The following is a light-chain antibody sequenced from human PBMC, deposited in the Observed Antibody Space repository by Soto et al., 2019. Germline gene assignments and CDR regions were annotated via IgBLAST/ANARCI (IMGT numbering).Light chain of an antibody. CDR2: EAS. CDR1: QSISSW. V-gene: IGKV1-5*03. Sequence: DIQMTQSPSTLFASVGDRVTITCRASQSISSWLAWYQQKPGTAPKLLIYEASTLESGVPSRFSGSRSGTEFTLTVSSLQPDDFATYYCQQYNDSFPYTFGQGTKLEIK. CDR3: QQYNDSFPYT. J-gene: IGKJ2*01.